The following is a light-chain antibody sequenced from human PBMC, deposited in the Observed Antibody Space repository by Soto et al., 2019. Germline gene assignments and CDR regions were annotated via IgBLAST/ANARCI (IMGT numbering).Light chain of an antibody. CDR3: QQYNSYSPYT. CDR1: QSISTW. V-gene: IGKV1-5*01. CDR2: DAS. J-gene: IGKJ2*01. Sequence: DIQMTQSPSTLSASVGDRVTFTCRASQSISTWLAWYQQKPGRAPKLLIYDASSLESGVPSRFSGSGSGTEFTLTISSLQPDDFATYYCQQYNSYSPYTLGQGTKLEIK.